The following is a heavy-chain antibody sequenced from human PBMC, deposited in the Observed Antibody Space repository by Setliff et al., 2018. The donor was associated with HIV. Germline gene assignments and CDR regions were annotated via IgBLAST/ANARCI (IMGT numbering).Heavy chain of an antibody. CDR2: IYWTGKT. V-gene: IGHV4-59*08. CDR1: DSAMDSYY. J-gene: IGHJ6*03. CDR3: AREFEYYDSRGFRYYYMDV. D-gene: IGHD3-22*01. Sequence: PSETLSLTCTVSDSAMDSYYWSWVRQSPGRGLEYIGYIYWTGKTDYNPSLKSRVTISLDTSGNQFSLKLNSVTAADTAVYYCAREFEYYDSRGFRYYYMDVSGKGTAVTVS.